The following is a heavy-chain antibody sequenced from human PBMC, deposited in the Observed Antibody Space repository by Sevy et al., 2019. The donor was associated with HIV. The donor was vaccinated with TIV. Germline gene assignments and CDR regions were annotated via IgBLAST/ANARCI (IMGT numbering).Heavy chain of an antibody. CDR2: IIPIFGTA. Sequence: ASVKVSCKASGGTFSSYAISWVRQAPGQGLEWMGGIIPIFGTANYAQKFQGRVTITADESTSTAYMELSSLGSEEPAVYYCARGGLKWDWFDPWGQGTLVTVSS. CDR3: ARGGLKWDWFDP. D-gene: IGHD3-16*01. J-gene: IGHJ5*02. CDR1: GGTFSSYA. V-gene: IGHV1-69*13.